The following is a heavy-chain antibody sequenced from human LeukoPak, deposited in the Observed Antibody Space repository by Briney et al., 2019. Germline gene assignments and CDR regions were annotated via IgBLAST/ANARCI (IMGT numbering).Heavy chain of an antibody. D-gene: IGHD3-10*01. CDR3: ARSPYFNYYGSGSYFDY. J-gene: IGHJ4*02. V-gene: IGHV3-64*01. CDR2: ISSNGGST. Sequence: PGGSLRLSCAASGFTFSSYAMHWVRQAPGKGLEYVSAISSNGGSTYYANSVKGRFTISRDNSKNTLYLQMGSLRAEDMAVYYCARSPYFNYYGSGSYFDYWGQGTLVTVSS. CDR1: GFTFSSYA.